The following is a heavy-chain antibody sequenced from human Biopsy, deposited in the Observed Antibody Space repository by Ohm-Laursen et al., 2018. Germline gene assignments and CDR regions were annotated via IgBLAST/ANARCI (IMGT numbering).Heavy chain of an antibody. Sequence: SLRLSCAAAGFTFDDHVMHWVRQAQGKGLERVSGISWDGGSEGYADSVKGRFTISRDNAKNSLFLQMNSLTTEDTALYYCVRGYSSSWSGYLDHWGQGTLVTVSS. CDR2: ISWDGGSE. J-gene: IGHJ4*02. V-gene: IGHV3-9*01. CDR3: VRGYSSSWSGYLDH. D-gene: IGHD3-3*01. CDR1: GFTFDDHV.